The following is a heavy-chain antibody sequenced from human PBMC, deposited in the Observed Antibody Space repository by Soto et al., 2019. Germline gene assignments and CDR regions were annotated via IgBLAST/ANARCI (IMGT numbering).Heavy chain of an antibody. CDR2: IKDSGDST. CDR3: VKGGASYTSCWYAN. CDR1: GFTFSNYA. Sequence: DVELLESGGNLVQPGWSLTLSCAASGFTFSNYAMHWVRQAPGKGLEWVSTIKDSGDSTYYLDSVRGRFTISRDNSKNTLYLQMTSLTAEDTALYHCVKGGASYTSCWYANWGQGILVTVSS. D-gene: IGHD6-13*01. V-gene: IGHV3-23*01. J-gene: IGHJ4*02.